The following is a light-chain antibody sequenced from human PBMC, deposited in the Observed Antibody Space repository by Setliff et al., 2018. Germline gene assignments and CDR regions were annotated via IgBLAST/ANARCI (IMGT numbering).Light chain of an antibody. CDR2: GNF. V-gene: IGLV1-44*01. J-gene: IGLJ1*01. CDR3: STWDYSLRTHV. CDR1: SDNIGRNA. Sequence: QSVLTQEASVSGTVGQKVTLSCTGESDNIGRNAVGWYQQSSHGAPKTVMLGNFLPSGIPDRFSGSKAGTTASLTISGLQLEDEADYYCSTWDYSLRTHVFGTGTSHRP.